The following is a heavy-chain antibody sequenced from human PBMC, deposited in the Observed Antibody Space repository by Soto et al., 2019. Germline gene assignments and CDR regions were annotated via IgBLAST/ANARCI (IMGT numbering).Heavy chain of an antibody. J-gene: IGHJ4*02. CDR1: GFTFNTYS. V-gene: IGHV3-33*01. Sequence: QVQLEESGGGVGQRGRSLRLSCEASGFTFNTYSMHWVRQPPGKGLEWLAAIWYDGTQKYYADSVKGRFIISRDNSKKTLYLEMNSLRAEDTAVYYCARAGGTTVTGLWHFDSWGQGTLDTVSS. CDR2: IWYDGTQK. D-gene: IGHD4-17*01. CDR3: ARAGGTTVTGLWHFDS.